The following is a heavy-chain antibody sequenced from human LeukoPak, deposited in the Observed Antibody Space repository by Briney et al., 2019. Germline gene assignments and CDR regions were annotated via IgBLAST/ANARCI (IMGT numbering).Heavy chain of an antibody. J-gene: IGHJ4*02. V-gene: IGHV4-30-2*01. CDR2: IYHSRST. CDR1: GGSISSGGYS. Sequence: SQTLSLTCAVSGGSISSGGYSWSWIRQPPGKGLEWTGYIYHSRSTYYNPSLKSRVTISVDRSKNQFSLKLSSVTAADTAVYYCARGYFDWLLYYDYWGQGTLVTVSS. CDR3: ARGYFDWLLYYDY. D-gene: IGHD3-9*01.